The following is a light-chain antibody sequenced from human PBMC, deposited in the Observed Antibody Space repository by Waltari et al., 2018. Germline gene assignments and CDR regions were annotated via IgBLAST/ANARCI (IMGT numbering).Light chain of an antibody. Sequence: DIQLTQSPSSLSASVGDRVTITCRASQSISSDLNWYQQKPGKASKLLIYAASSLQSGVPSRFSGSGSGTDFTLTISSLQPEDFATYYCQQSYSTPRVTFGPGTKVDSK. V-gene: IGKV1-39*01. CDR1: QSISSD. CDR2: AAS. J-gene: IGKJ3*01. CDR3: QQSYSTPRVT.